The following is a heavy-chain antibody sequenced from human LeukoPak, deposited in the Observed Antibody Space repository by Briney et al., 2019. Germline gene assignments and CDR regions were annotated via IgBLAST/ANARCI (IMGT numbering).Heavy chain of an antibody. Sequence: ASVKVSCTASGYTFTSYYMHWVRQAPGQGLEWMGIINPSGGSTSYAQKFQGRVTMTRDTSTSTVYMELSSLRSEDTAVHYCARDSSSWYFDYWGQGTLVTVSS. D-gene: IGHD6-13*01. J-gene: IGHJ4*02. CDR3: ARDSSSWYFDY. CDR1: GYTFTSYY. V-gene: IGHV1-46*01. CDR2: INPSGGST.